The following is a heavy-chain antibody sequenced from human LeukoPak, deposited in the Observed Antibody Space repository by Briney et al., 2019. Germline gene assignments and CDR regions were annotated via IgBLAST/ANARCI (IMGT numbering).Heavy chain of an antibody. CDR1: GGSINSSSYY. Sequence: SETLSLTCTVSGGSINSSSYYWGWIRQPPGKGLEWIGSIYYSGSTYYNPSLKSRVTISVDTSKNQFSLKLSSVTAADTAVYYCARHEEQQLGLRWFDPWGQGTLVTVSS. D-gene: IGHD6-6*01. CDR3: ARHEEQQLGLRWFDP. J-gene: IGHJ5*02. V-gene: IGHV4-39*01. CDR2: IYYSGST.